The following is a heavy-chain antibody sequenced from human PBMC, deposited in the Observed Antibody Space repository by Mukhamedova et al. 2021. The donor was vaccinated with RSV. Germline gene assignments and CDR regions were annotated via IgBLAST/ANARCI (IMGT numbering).Heavy chain of an antibody. J-gene: IGHJ4*01. V-gene: IGHV3-30-3*01. CDR3: ARDISLDYGDYGVGDY. CDR2: ISYDGSNK. CDR1: SSYA. D-gene: IGHD4-17*01. Sequence: SSYAMHWARQAPGKGLEWVAVISYDGSNKYYADSVKGRFTISRDNSKNTLYLQMNSLRAEDTAVYYCARDISLDYGDYGVGDYLG.